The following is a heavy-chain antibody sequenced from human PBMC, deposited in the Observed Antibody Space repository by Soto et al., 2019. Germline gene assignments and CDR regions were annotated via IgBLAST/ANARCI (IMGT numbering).Heavy chain of an antibody. CDR3: ARSTYCSGGSSYCEY. CDR2: ISYDGSDR. Sequence: GGTLRLSCEVPGLTFSDYGFHWVRQAPGKGLEWVAMISYDGSDRYYRDSVQGRFTISRDDSKNTVFLQMNSLRTEDTAMYYCARSTYCSGGSSYCEYWGRGTLVTVAS. V-gene: IGHV3-30*03. D-gene: IGHD2-15*01. CDR1: GLTFSDYG. J-gene: IGHJ4*02.